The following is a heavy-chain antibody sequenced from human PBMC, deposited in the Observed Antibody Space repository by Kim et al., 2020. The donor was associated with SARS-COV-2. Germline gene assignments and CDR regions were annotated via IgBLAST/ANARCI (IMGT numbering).Heavy chain of an antibody. CDR1: GFTFSNAW. CDR3: TRSSGYSGSSPYFDY. J-gene: IGHJ4*02. Sequence: GGSLRLSCAASGFTFSNAWMSWVRQAPGKGLEWVGRIKSKTDGGTTDYAAPVKGRFTISRDDSKNTLYLQMNSLKTEDTAVYYCTRSSGYSGSSPYFDYWGQGTLVTVSS. CDR2: IKSKTDGGTT. V-gene: IGHV3-15*01. D-gene: IGHD1-26*01.